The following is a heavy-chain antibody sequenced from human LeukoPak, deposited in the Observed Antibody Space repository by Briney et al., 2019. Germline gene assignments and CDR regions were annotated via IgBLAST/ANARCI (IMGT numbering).Heavy chain of an antibody. Sequence: PGGSLRLSCTASGFTFGDYAMSWVRQAPGKGLEWVGFIRSKAYGGTTEYAASVKGRFTISRDDSKSIAYLQMNSLKTEDTAVYYCTRIKLCSGGSCYFQGGYYLDYWGQGTLVTVSS. D-gene: IGHD2-15*01. CDR3: TRIKLCSGGSCYFQGGYYLDY. CDR2: IRSKAYGGTT. J-gene: IGHJ4*02. V-gene: IGHV3-49*04. CDR1: GFTFGDYA.